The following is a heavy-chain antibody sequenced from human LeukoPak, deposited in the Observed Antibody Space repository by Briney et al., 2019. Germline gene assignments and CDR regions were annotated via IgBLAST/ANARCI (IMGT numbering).Heavy chain of an antibody. Sequence: SETLSLTCAVYGGSFSGYYWSWIRQPPGKGLEWVGEINHSGSTNYNPSLESRVTISVDTSKNQFSLKLSSVTAADAAVYYCARGGGKITLVRGLIPQGFDPWGQGPLVPVSS. D-gene: IGHD3-10*01. V-gene: IGHV4-34*01. CDR2: INHSGST. CDR3: ARGGGKITLVRGLIPQGFDP. J-gene: IGHJ5*02. CDR1: GGSFSGYY.